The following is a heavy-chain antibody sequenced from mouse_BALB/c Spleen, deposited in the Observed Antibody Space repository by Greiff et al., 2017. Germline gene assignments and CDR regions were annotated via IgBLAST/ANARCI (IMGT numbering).Heavy chain of an antibody. CDR1: GFSLTDYG. J-gene: IGHJ4*01. Sequence: QVQLKQSGPGLVAPSQSLSITCTVSGFSLTDYGVSWIRQPPGKGLEWLGVIWGGGSTYYNSALKSRLSISKDNSKSQVFLKMNSLQTDDTAMYYCAEPRWYGNYDAMDYWGQGTSVTVSS. CDR3: AEPRWYGNYDAMDY. V-gene: IGHV2-6-5*01. CDR2: IWGGGST. D-gene: IGHD2-10*02.